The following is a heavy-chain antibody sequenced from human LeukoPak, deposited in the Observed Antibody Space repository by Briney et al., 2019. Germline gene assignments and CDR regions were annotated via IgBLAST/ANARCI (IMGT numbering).Heavy chain of an antibody. CDR3: ATDQGAYGGYGLDY. CDR1: GFTFSSFA. CDR2: ISSSGTTI. J-gene: IGHJ4*02. Sequence: GSLRLSCAASGFTFSSFAMSWVRQAPGKGLEWVSYISSSGTTIYYADSVKGRFTVSRDNAKNSLYLQMDSLRAEDTALYYCATDQGAYGGYGLDYWGQGTLVTV. D-gene: IGHD5-12*01. V-gene: IGHV3-48*04.